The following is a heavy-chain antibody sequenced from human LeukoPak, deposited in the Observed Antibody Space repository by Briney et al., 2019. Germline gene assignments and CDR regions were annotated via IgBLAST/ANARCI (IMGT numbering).Heavy chain of an antibody. CDR2: IESKSDGGTT. CDR1: GLTFRNAF. J-gene: IGHJ4*02. Sequence: GGSLRLSCAASGLTFRNAFINWVRQAPGRGLEWVGRIESKSDGGTTDYPAPLQGRFTISRDDSENTLHLQMNSVKTEDTGVYYRTTSPGITVLGVVTDYWGQGALVIVSS. D-gene: IGHD3-3*01. CDR3: TTSPGITVLGVVTDY. V-gene: IGHV3-15*04.